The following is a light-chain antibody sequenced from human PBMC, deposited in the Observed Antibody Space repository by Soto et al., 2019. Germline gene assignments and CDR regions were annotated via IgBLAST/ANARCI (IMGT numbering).Light chain of an antibody. Sequence: QSALTQPPSASGSPGQSVAISCTGTSSDVGGYNYVSWYQQHPGKAPKLMIYEVNNRPSGVPDRFSGSKSGNTASLTVSGRQAEDEADYYSRSYAGSRNVFGTGTKLTVL. CDR3: RSYAGSRNV. V-gene: IGLV2-8*01. CDR2: EVN. CDR1: SSDVGGYNY. J-gene: IGLJ6*01.